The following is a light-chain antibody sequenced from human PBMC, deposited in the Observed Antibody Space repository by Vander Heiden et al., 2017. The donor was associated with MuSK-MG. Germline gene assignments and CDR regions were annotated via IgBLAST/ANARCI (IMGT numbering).Light chain of an antibody. V-gene: IGKV3-11*01. Sequence: EIVLTQSPATLSLSPGERATLSCRASQSVSSYLAWYQQKPGQAPRLLIYDASNRATGIPARFSGSGSGTDFTLTISSLEPEDFAVYYCQQRSNWPPTFRCGTKVEIK. J-gene: IGKJ4*01. CDR1: QSVSSY. CDR3: QQRSNWPPT. CDR2: DAS.